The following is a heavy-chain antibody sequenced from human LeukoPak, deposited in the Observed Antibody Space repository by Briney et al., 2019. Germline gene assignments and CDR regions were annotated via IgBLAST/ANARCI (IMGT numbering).Heavy chain of an antibody. CDR3: ARGLMVYAIQQYPRE. V-gene: IGHV1-46*01. D-gene: IGHD2-8*01. CDR1: GYTFTSYY. CDR2: INPSGGST. J-gene: IGHJ4*02. Sequence: ASVKVSCKASGYTFTSYYMHWVRQAPGQGLEWMGIINPSGGSTSYALKFQGRVTMTRDTSTSTVYMELSSLRSEDTAVYYCARGLMVYAIQQYPREWGQGTLVTVSS.